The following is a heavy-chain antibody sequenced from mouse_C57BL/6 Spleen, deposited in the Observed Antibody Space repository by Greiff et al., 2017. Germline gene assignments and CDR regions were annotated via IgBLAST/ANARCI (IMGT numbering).Heavy chain of an antibody. CDR1: GFNIKDDY. CDR3: TTPSNWDDAY. J-gene: IGHJ3*01. Sequence: VQLKQSGAELVRPGASVKLSCTASGFNIKDDYMHWVKQRPEQGLEWIGWIDPENGDTEYASKFQGKATITADTSSNTAYLQLSSLTSEDTAVYYCTTPSNWDDAYWGQGTLVTVSA. V-gene: IGHV14-4*01. D-gene: IGHD4-1*01. CDR2: IDPENGDT.